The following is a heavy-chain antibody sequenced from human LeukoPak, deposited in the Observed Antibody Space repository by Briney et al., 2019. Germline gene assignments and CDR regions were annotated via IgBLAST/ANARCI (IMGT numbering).Heavy chain of an antibody. CDR2: ISYDGSNK. CDR3: AKDYYYDSSGPFDY. D-gene: IGHD3-22*01. CDR1: GFTFSSYG. Sequence: GGSLRLSCAASGFTFSSYGMHWVRQAPGKGLERVAVISYDGSNKYYADSVKGRFTISRDNSKNTLYLQMNNLRAEDTAVYYCAKDYYYDSSGPFDYWGQGTLVTVSS. V-gene: IGHV3-30*18. J-gene: IGHJ4*02.